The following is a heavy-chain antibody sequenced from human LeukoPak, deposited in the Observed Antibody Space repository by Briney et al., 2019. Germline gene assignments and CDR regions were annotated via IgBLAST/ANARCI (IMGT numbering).Heavy chain of an antibody. CDR3: ASVMGGSLAAAGT. Sequence: SVKVSCKASGGTFSSYAISWVRQAPGQGLEWMGGIIPIFGTANYAQKFQGRVTITADESTSTAYMELSSLRSEDTAVYYCASVMGGSLAAAGTWGQGTLVTVSP. CDR1: GGTFSSYA. D-gene: IGHD6-13*01. J-gene: IGHJ5*02. CDR2: IIPIFGTA. V-gene: IGHV1-69*13.